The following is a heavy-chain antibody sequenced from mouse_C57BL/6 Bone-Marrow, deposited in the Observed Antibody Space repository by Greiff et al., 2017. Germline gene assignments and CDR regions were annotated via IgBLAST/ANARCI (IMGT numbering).Heavy chain of an antibody. Sequence: EVKLMESGPGLVKPSQSLSLTCSVTGYSITSGYDWHWIRHFPGNKLDWMGYISYSGSTNYNPTLKSRISITHDTSKNHFFLKLNSVTTEDTATYYCARGGVYDGAWFAYWGQGTLVTVSA. D-gene: IGHD2-12*01. CDR3: ARGGVYDGAWFAY. J-gene: IGHJ3*01. CDR2: ISYSGST. V-gene: IGHV3-1*01. CDR1: GYSITSGYD.